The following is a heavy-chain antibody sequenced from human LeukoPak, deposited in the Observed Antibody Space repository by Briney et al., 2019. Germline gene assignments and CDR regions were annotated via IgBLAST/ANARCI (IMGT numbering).Heavy chain of an antibody. CDR3: ARDCSSTSCYGSVDY. D-gene: IGHD2-2*01. CDR2: INWNGDST. V-gene: IGHV3-20*04. CDR1: GFTFDDYG. Sequence: GGSLRLSCAASGFTFDDYGMSWVRQAPGKGLEWVSGINWNGDSTGYADSVKSRFTISRDNAKNSLYLQLKSLRAEDTALYYCARDCSSTSCYGSVDYWGQGTLVTVSS. J-gene: IGHJ4*02.